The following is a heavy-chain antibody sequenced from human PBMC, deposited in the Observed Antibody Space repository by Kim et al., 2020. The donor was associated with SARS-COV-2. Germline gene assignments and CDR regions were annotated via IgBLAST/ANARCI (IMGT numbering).Heavy chain of an antibody. V-gene: IGHV3-49*04. CDR2: IRSKAYGGTT. CDR1: GFTFGDYA. D-gene: IGHD6-13*01. Sequence: GGSLRLSCTASGFTFGDYAMSWVRQAPGKGLEWVGFIRSKAYGGTTEYAASVKGRFTISRDDSISIAYLQMNSLKTEDTAVYYCTRADSGTSPYYYYYGMDVWGQGTTVTVSS. J-gene: IGHJ6*02. CDR3: TRADSGTSPYYYYYGMDV.